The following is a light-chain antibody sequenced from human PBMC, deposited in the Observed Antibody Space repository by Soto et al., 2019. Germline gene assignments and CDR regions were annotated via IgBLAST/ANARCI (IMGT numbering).Light chain of an antibody. CDR1: QTVRNSY. Sequence: EIVLTQSPGALSVSPGERATFSCRASQTVRNSYLAWYQQKAGQAPRLLIYGASIRTTGTPDRFSGSGSGTDFILTISRLEPEDSAVYYCQQYGTTRYTFGQGTKLEIK. CDR2: GAS. V-gene: IGKV3-20*01. CDR3: QQYGTTRYT. J-gene: IGKJ2*01.